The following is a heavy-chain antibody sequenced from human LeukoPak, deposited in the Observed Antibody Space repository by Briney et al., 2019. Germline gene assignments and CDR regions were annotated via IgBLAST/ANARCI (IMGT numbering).Heavy chain of an antibody. CDR3: ARDSFRGKKGDSSGYYSWWFDP. CDR2: IYYSGST. J-gene: IGHJ5*02. Sequence: PSETLSLTCTVSGGSISSYYWSWIRQPPGKGLEWIGYIYYSGSTNYNPSLKSRVTISVDTSKNQFSLKLSSVTAADTAVYYCARDSFRGKKGDSSGYYSWWFDPWGQGTLVTVSS. V-gene: IGHV4-59*01. D-gene: IGHD3-22*01. CDR1: GGSISSYY.